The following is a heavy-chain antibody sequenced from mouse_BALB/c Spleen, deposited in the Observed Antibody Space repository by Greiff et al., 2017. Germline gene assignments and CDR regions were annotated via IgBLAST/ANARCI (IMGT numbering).Heavy chain of an antibody. V-gene: IGHV5-6-3*01. CDR2: INSNGGST. D-gene: IGHD2-4*01. CDR1: GFTFSSYG. Sequence: EVMLVESGGGLVLPGGSLKLSCAASGFTFSSYGMSWVRQTPDKRLELVATINSNGGSTYYPDSVKGRFTISRDNAKNTLYLQMSSLKSEDTAMYYCERERSYDYDVNWFAYWGQGTLVTVSA. CDR3: ERERSYDYDVNWFAY. J-gene: IGHJ3*01.